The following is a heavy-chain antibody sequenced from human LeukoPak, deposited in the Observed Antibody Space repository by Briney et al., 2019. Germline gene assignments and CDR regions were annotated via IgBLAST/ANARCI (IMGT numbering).Heavy chain of an antibody. D-gene: IGHD3-22*01. CDR3: ARDDSSGYSPTDAFDI. CDR1: GFTVSSNY. J-gene: IGHJ3*02. Sequence: GGSLRLSCAASGFTVSSNYMSWVRQAPGKGLEWVSVIYSGGSTYYADSVKGRFTISRDNSKNTLYLQMNSLRAEDTAVYYCARDDSSGYSPTDAFDIWGQGTMVTVSS. CDR2: IYSGGST. V-gene: IGHV3-53*01.